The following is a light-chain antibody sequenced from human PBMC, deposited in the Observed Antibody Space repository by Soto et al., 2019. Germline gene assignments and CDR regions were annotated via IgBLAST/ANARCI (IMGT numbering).Light chain of an antibody. CDR3: NPYAGDIIRFV. CDR1: SSDVGAYKY. V-gene: IGLV2-14*01. J-gene: IGLJ1*01. Sequence: QSVLTQPASVSGSPGQSVTISCTGTSSDVGAYKYVSWYQQHPGKAPKLMIYEVSNRPSGVSNRFSGSKSGNTASLTISGLQADDEADYYCNPYAGDIIRFVFGTGTKAPS. CDR2: EVS.